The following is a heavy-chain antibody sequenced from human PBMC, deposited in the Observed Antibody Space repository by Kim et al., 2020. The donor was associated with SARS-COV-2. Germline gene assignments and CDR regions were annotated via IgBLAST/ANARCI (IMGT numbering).Heavy chain of an antibody. CDR3: ARDWYYYGSSTFDY. V-gene: IGHV3-33*01. D-gene: IGHD3-10*01. J-gene: IGHJ4*02. Sequence: ADSGEGRFTISRDNSKNTLYLQMNSLRAEDTAVYYCARDWYYYGSSTFDYWGQGTLVTVSS.